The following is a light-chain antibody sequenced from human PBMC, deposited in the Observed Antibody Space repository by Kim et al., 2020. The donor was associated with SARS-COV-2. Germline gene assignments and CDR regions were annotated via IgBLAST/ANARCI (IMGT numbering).Light chain of an antibody. CDR1: NIGSKS. CDR3: QVWDSSSDHPV. V-gene: IGLV3-21*04. CDR2: YDS. Sequence: APGKTARITCGGNNIGSKSMPWYQQKPGQAPVLVIYYDSDRPSGIPERFSGSNSGNTATLTISRVEAGDEADYYCQVWDSSSDHPVFGGGTKLTVL. J-gene: IGLJ3*02.